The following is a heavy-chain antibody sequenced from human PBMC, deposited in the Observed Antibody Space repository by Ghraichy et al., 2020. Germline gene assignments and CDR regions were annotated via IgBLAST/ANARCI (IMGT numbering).Heavy chain of an antibody. CDR1: GFTFSSYA. J-gene: IGHJ5*02. D-gene: IGHD6-13*01. CDR3: AKDQAHSSSWYTQTYNWFDP. V-gene: IGHV3-23*01. CDR2: ISGSGGST. Sequence: GGSLRLSCAASGFTFSSYAMSWVRQAPGKGLEWVSAISGSGGSTYYADSVKGRFTISRDNSKNTLYLQMNSLRAEDTAVYYCAKDQAHSSSWYTQTYNWFDPWAQGTRVTVPS.